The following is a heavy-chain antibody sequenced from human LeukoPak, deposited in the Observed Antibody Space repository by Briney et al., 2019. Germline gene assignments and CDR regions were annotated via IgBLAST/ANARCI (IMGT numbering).Heavy chain of an antibody. CDR2: MNPNSGNT. CDR1: GYTFTSYD. D-gene: IGHD2-15*01. CDR3: ARVVVVDIIGFWAEADY. J-gene: IGHJ4*02. Sequence: GASVKVSCKASGYTFTSYDINWVRQATGQGLEWMGWMNPNSGNTGYAQKFQGRVTMTRNTSISTAYMELSSLRSEDTAVYYCARVVVVDIIGFWAEADYWGQGTLVTVSS. V-gene: IGHV1-8*01.